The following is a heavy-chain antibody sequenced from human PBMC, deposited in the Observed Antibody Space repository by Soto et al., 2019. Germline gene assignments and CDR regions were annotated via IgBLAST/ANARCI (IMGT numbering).Heavy chain of an antibody. CDR2: INHSGST. CDR1: GGSFSGYY. Sequence: PSETLSLTCTVYGGSFSGYYWSWIRQPPGKGLEWIGEINHSGSTNYNPSPKSRVTISVDTSKNQFSLKLSSVTAADTAVYYFARGVIDILTGYSNWFDPWGQGTLVTVSS. V-gene: IGHV4-34*01. D-gene: IGHD3-9*01. J-gene: IGHJ5*02. CDR3: ARGVIDILTGYSNWFDP.